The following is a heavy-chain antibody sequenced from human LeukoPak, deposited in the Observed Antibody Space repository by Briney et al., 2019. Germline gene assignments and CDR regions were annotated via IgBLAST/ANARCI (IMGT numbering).Heavy chain of an antibody. Sequence: GASVKVSCKASGYTFTGYYMHWVRQAPGQGLEWMGWINPNSCGTNYAQKFQGRVTMTRDTSISTAYMELSRLRSDDTAVYYCARTKPPQGQHDYVWGSYRFTFDAFDIWGQGTMVTVSS. D-gene: IGHD3-16*02. J-gene: IGHJ3*02. CDR3: ARTKPPQGQHDYVWGSYRFTFDAFDI. CDR2: INPNSCGT. CDR1: GYTFTGYY. V-gene: IGHV1-2*02.